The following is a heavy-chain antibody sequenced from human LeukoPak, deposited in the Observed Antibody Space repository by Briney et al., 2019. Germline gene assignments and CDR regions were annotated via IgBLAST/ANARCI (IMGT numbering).Heavy chain of an antibody. J-gene: IGHJ6*02. D-gene: IGHD3-22*01. CDR3: ARDFFSYYDSSGYPYYYGMDV. CDR1: GYTFTSYT. V-gene: IGHV1-2*02. CDR2: INPNSGGT. Sequence: ASVKVSCKASGYTFTSYTMNWVRQAPGQGLEWMGWINPNSGGTNYAQKFQGRVTMTRDTSISTAYMELSRLRSDDTAVYYCARDFFSYYDSSGYPYYYGMDVWGQGTTVTVSS.